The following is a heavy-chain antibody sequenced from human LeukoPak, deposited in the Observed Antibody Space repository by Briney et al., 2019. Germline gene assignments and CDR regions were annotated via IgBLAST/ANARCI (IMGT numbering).Heavy chain of an antibody. D-gene: IGHD5-12*01. CDR1: GGTFSSYT. V-gene: IGHV1-69*02. J-gene: IGHJ4*02. CDR2: ILPILGIA. CDR3: ARTGDSGYDIYYFDY. Sequence: SSVKVSCKASGGTFSSYTISWVRQAPGQGLEWMGRILPILGIANYAQKFQGRVTITADKSTSTAYMELSSLRSEDTAVYYCARTGDSGYDIYYFDYWGQGTLVTVSS.